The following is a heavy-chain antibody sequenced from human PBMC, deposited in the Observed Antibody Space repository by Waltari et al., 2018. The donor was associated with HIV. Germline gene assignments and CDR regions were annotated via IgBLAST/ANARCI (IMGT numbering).Heavy chain of an antibody. D-gene: IGHD1-1*01. J-gene: IGHJ5*02. CDR2: IYYSGST. CDR3: ARDRVLRAGRRPNWVDP. CDR1: GGSISSSSYY. V-gene: IGHV4-39*07. Sequence: QLQLQESGPGLVKPSETLSLTCTVSGGSISSSSYYWGWIRQPPGKGLEWIGSIYYSGSTYYNPSLKSRVTISVDTSKNQFSLKLSSVTAADTAVYYCARDRVLRAGRRPNWVDPWGQGTLVTVSS.